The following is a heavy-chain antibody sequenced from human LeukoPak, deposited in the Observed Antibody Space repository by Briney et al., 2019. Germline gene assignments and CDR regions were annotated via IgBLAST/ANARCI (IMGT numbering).Heavy chain of an antibody. D-gene: IGHD4-17*01. CDR3: ARGTRHDYGDYGDY. J-gene: IGHJ4*02. CDR2: ISSSSRTR. Sequence: GGSLRLSCAASGFNFSTYNVNWVRQAPGKGLDWVSYISSSSRTRYYADSVKGRFTISRDNAKDSLYLQMNSLRAEDTAVYYCARGTRHDYGDYGDYWGQGTLVTVSS. V-gene: IGHV3-48*04. CDR1: GFNFSTYN.